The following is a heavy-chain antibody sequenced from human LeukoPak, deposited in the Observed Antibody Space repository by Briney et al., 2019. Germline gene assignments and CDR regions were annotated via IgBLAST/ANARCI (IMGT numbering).Heavy chain of an antibody. V-gene: IGHV1-3*01. J-gene: IGHJ4*02. CDR1: GYTFATYA. Sequence: ASVKVSCKASGYTFATYAMHWVRQAPGRRLEWMGWINAGNGNTKYSQKFQGRVTITRDTSASTAYMELSSLRSEDTAVYYCARGLLWFGELLDYWGQGTLVTVSS. D-gene: IGHD3-10*01. CDR3: ARGLLWFGELLDY. CDR2: INAGNGNT.